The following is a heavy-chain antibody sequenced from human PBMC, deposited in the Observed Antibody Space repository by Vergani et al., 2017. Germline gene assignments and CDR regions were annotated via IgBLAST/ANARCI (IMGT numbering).Heavy chain of an antibody. Sequence: VQLVESGGGVVQPGRSLRLSCAASGFTFSSYGMHWVRQAPGKGLEWVAVISYDGSNKYYADSVKGRFTISRDNSKNTLYLQMNSLRAEDTAVYYCARMLVYWGQGTLVTVSS. CDR1: GFTFSSYG. V-gene: IGHV3-30*03. D-gene: IGHD6-6*01. CDR3: ARMLVY. J-gene: IGHJ4*02. CDR2: ISYDGSNK.